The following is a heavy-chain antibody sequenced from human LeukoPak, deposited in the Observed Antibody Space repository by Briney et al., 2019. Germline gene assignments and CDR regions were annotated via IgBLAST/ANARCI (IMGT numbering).Heavy chain of an antibody. V-gene: IGHV1-69*04. CDR1: GGTFNNYA. CDR2: IIPFLAVA. J-gene: IGHJ5*02. CDR3: ARFHVSGSGPGSDWFDP. D-gene: IGHD3-10*01. Sequence: SVIVSCKASGGTFNNYAINWVRQAPGQGLEWMGRIIPFLAVANYAQKFQGRVTITADRSTSTAYMELSSLSSDDTAVYYCARFHVSGSGPGSDWFDPWGQGTLVTVSS.